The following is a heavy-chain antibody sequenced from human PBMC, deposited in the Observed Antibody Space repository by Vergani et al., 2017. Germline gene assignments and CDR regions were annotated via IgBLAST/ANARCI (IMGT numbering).Heavy chain of an antibody. CDR2: IYHSGST. V-gene: IGHV4-38-2*01. Sequence: QVQLQESGPGLVKPSETLSLTCAVSGYSISSGYYWGWIRPPPGKGLEWIGSIYHSGSTYYNPSLKSRVTISVDTSQNQFSLKLSSVTAADTAVCYCASIQRGYSYGYVFEDFDYWGQGTLVTVSS. J-gene: IGHJ4*02. CDR3: ASIQRGYSYGYVFEDFDY. CDR1: GYSISSGYY. D-gene: IGHD5-18*01.